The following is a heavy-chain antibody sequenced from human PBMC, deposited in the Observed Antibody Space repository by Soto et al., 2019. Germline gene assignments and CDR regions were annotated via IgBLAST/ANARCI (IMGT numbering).Heavy chain of an antibody. Sequence: GGSLRLSCAASGFTVSSNYMSWVRQAPGKGLEWVSVIYSGGSTYYADSVKGRFTISRDNSKNTLYLQMNSLRAEDTAVYYCAREVYDYVWGSSESKKYNWFDPWGQGTLVTVSS. CDR1: GFTVSSNY. V-gene: IGHV3-53*01. D-gene: IGHD3-16*01. CDR2: IYSGGST. CDR3: AREVYDYVWGSSESKKYNWFDP. J-gene: IGHJ5*02.